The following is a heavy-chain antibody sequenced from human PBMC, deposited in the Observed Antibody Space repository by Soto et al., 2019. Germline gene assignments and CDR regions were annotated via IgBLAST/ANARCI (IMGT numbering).Heavy chain of an antibody. V-gene: IGHV4-34*01. J-gene: IGHJ5*02. CDR1: GGSFNDYY. Sequence: QVQLQQWGAGLLKPSETLSLTCAVYGGSFNDYYWNWIRQPPGKGLEWIGEINHSGNTNYNPSLKNRVTISVDTSKNQYSLRLSSVTAADTAVYYCARVMGSRPHNWFHPWGQGTLVTVSS. CDR2: INHSGNT. D-gene: IGHD6-13*01. CDR3: ARVMGSRPHNWFHP.